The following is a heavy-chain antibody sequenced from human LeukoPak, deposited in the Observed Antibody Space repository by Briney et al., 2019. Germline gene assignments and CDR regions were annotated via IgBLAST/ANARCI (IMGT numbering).Heavy chain of an antibody. D-gene: IGHD5-18*01. CDR3: AREGSSYSTFDY. J-gene: IGHJ4*02. Sequence: GGSLRLSCAASGLXFSNFGMSWVRQAPGRGLEWVSYISSGSHTIYYADSVKGRFTISRDDAKNSLFLQMNSLRDEDTALYYCAREGSSYSTFDYWGQGTLVAVSS. V-gene: IGHV3-48*02. CDR1: GLXFSNFG. CDR2: ISSGSHTI.